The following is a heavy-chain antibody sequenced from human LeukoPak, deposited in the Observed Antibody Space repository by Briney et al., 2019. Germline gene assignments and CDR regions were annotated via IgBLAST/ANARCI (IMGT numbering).Heavy chain of an antibody. J-gene: IGHJ4*02. CDR3: AKEGLPSVWVLDY. Sequence: GGSLRLSCAASGFTFSSYGMHWVRLAPGKGLEWVATISYDGSNQFYADSVKGRFTISSDNSKNTMYLQMNSLRVEDTAVYYCAKEGLPSVWVLDYWGQGSLVTVSS. D-gene: IGHD1-26*01. CDR1: GFTFSSYG. CDR2: ISYDGSNQ. V-gene: IGHV3-30*18.